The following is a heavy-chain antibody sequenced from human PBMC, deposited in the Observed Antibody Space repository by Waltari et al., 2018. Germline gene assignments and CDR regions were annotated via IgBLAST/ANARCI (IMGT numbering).Heavy chain of an antibody. J-gene: IGHJ4*02. CDR2: IKPNSGGT. CDR3: ARQGVALFDY. CDR1: GGTFSSYA. V-gene: IGHV1-2*04. Sequence: QVQLVQSGAEVKKPGSSVKVSCKASGGTFSSYAIRWVRQAPGQGLEWMGGIKPNSGGTNYAQKFQGWVTMTRDTSISTAYMELSRLRSDDTAVYYCARQGVALFDYWGQGTLVTVSS. D-gene: IGHD3-3*01.